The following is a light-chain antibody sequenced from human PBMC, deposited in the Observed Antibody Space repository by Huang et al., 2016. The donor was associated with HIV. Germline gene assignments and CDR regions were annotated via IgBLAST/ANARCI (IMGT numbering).Light chain of an antibody. Sequence: EIVLTQSPATLSLSPGERATLSCRASQSVGSYLAWYQQKPGQAPRLLIYDASTRATGIPARFSGSGSGTDFTLTISSLEPEDFAIYYCQQRSNWPPLTFGGGTNVEIK. CDR2: DAS. J-gene: IGKJ4*01. CDR1: QSVGSY. CDR3: QQRSNWPPLT. V-gene: IGKV3-11*01.